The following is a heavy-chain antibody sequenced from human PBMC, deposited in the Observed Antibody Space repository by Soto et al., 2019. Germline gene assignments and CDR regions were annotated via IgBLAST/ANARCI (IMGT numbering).Heavy chain of an antibody. V-gene: IGHV4-61*01. CDR3: ARGSGAGVDY. D-gene: IGHD1-26*01. CDR1: GGSVSSGSYY. CDR2: IYYSGST. Sequence: SETLSLTCTVSGGSVSSGSYYWSWIRQPPGKGLEWIGYIYYSGSTNYNPSLKSRVTISVDTSKNQFSLKLSSVTAADTAVYYCARGSGAGVDYWGQGTLVTVSS. J-gene: IGHJ4*02.